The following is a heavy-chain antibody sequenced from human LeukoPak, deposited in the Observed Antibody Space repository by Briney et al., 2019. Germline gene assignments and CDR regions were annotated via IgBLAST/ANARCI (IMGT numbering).Heavy chain of an antibody. V-gene: IGHV1-2*02. D-gene: IGHD4-17*01. Sequence: ASVKVSCKASGYTFNGYYMHWVRQAPGQGLEGMGWINPNRGGTNCAQKFQGRVTMTRHTSISTAYMELSRLRSDDTAVYYCARSSGDYDFAFAIWGQGTVVTVSS. J-gene: IGHJ3*02. CDR3: ARSSGDYDFAFAI. CDR1: GYTFNGYY. CDR2: INPNRGGT.